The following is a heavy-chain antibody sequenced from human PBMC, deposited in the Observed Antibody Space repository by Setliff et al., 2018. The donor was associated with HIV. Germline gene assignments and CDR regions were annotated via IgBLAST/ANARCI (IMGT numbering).Heavy chain of an antibody. CDR3: ARYSPRGYTLTGPY. CDR2: INHSGST. D-gene: IGHD6-25*01. J-gene: IGHJ4*02. V-gene: IGHV4-34*01. Sequence: SETLSLTCAVYGGSFSGYYWSWIRQPPGKGLEWIGEINHSGSTNYNPSLKSRVTITLDTSTNQFSLTLTSVTAADTAVYYCARYSPRGYTLTGPYWGQGTLVTVSS. CDR1: GGSFSGYY.